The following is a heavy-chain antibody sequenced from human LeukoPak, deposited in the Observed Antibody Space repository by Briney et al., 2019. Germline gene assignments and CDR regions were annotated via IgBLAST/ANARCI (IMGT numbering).Heavy chain of an antibody. CDR2: IGTAGDT. CDR3: ARASPGPTGYYCDH. V-gene: IGHV3-13*01. D-gene: IGHD6-6*01. Sequence: PGGSLRLSCAASGFTFSSYDMHWVRQATGKGLEWVSAIGTAGDTYYPGSVKGRFTISRENAKNSLYHQMNSLRAGDTAVYYCARASPGPTGYYCDHWRQGTLVRVSS. J-gene: IGHJ4*02. CDR1: GFTFSSYD.